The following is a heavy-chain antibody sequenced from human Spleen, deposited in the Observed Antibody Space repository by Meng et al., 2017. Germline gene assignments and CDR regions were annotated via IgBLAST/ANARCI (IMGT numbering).Heavy chain of an antibody. D-gene: IGHD3-22*01. V-gene: IGHV3-33*01. CDR3: ARDRSYDSSGYYWSSYYYYGMDV. J-gene: IGHJ6*02. CDR2: IWYDGSNK. Sequence: GGSLRLSCAASGFTFSSYGMHWVRQAPGKGLEWVAVIWYDGSNKYYADSVKGRFTISRDNSKNTLYLQMNSLRAEDTAVYYCARDRSYDSSGYYWSSYYYYGMDVWGQGTTVTVSS. CDR1: GFTFSSYG.